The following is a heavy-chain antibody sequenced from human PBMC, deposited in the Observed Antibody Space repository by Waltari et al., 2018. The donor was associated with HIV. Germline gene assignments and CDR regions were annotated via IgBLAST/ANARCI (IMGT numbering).Heavy chain of an antibody. CDR3: ARRPSEMGDY. Sequence: QVQLQQWGAGLLKPSETLSLTCAVYGGSFSGSYRSWIRQPPGKGLEWIGEINHSGSTNYNPSLKSRVTISVDTSKNQFSLKLSSVTAADTAVYYCARRPSEMGDYWGQGTLVTVSS. J-gene: IGHJ4*02. V-gene: IGHV4-34*01. D-gene: IGHD2-2*01. CDR2: INHSGST. CDR1: GGSFSGSY.